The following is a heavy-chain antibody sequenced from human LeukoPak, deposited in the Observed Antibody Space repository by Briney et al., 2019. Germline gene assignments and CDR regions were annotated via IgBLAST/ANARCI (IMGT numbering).Heavy chain of an antibody. CDR3: ARVRSVGGNPHAFDI. J-gene: IGHJ3*02. V-gene: IGHV3-30*03. D-gene: IGHD4-23*01. CDR1: GFTFSSYG. CDR2: ISYDGSNE. Sequence: GGSLRLSCAASGFTFSSYGMHWVRQAPGRGLEWVALISYDGSNEYYADSVKGRFTISRDNSKNTLYLQMNSLRAEDTAVYCCARVRSVGGNPHAFDIWGQGTMVTVSS.